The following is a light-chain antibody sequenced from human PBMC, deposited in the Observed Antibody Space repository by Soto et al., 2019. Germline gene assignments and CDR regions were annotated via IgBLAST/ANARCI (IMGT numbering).Light chain of an antibody. CDR3: VMYNSATRR. V-gene: IGKV1-27*01. Sequence: DIQMTQSPSSLSASVGDRVTITCRASQGISNYLAWYQQKPGKVPKLLIYAASTLQSGVPSRFSGSGSGTDFTLTISSLQPDDVANCCCVMYNSATRRYGQGAKVEIK. CDR1: QGISNY. J-gene: IGKJ1*01. CDR2: AAS.